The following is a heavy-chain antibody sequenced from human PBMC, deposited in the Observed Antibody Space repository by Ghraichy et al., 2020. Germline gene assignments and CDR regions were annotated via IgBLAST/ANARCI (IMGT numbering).Heavy chain of an antibody. CDR1: GFSFSSYD. J-gene: IGHJ4*02. Sequence: GGSLRLSCTASGFSFSSYDLNWVRQAPGKGLEWVSFISGSGTTIYYADSVKGRFTISRDNAKNSLYLQMNSLRAEDTAVYFCARDWALDSWGQGTLVTVSS. CDR3: ARDWALDS. D-gene: IGHD3-16*01. V-gene: IGHV3-48*03. CDR2: ISGSGTTI.